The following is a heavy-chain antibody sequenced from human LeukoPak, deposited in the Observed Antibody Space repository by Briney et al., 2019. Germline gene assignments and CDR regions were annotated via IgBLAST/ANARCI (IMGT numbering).Heavy chain of an antibody. Sequence: GGPLRLSCAASGFSFSKYWMHWVRQTPGEGLVWVSRIKEDGTYTSYADSVKGRFTISRDNARNTVFLQMNSLRAEDTAVYYCARDFDMGITPGDDFDCWGQGTLVTVSS. CDR2: IKEDGTYT. D-gene: IGHD3-9*01. J-gene: IGHJ4*02. CDR1: GFSFSKYW. CDR3: ARDFDMGITPGDDFDC. V-gene: IGHV3-74*01.